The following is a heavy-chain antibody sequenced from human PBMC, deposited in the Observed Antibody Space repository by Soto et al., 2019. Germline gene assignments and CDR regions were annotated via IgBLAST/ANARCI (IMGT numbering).Heavy chain of an antibody. CDR3: ARVPSRGRLSWRGYYCSCGLDV. Sequence: SETLSLTCSVYGGSISNYYWTWIRQPAGKGLEWIGQISHSGNTNYNPSLNSRLTISVDTSKNQVSLKLTSVTAADTAVYYCARVPSRGRLSWRGYYCSCGLDVWGPGTTVNGFS. CDR1: GGSISNYY. CDR2: ISHSGNT. J-gene: IGHJ6*01. D-gene: IGHD2-21*01. V-gene: IGHV4-34*01.